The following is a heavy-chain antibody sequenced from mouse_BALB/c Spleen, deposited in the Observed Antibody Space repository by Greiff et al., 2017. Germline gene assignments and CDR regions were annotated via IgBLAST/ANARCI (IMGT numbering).Heavy chain of an antibody. D-gene: IGHD2-14*01. CDR3: ARSAYYRYDLYYFDY. CDR2: INPYNGDT. CDR1: GYSFTGYF. Sequence: EVKVVESGPELVKPGASVKISCKASGYSFTGYFMNWVMQSHGKSLEWIGRINPYNGDTFYNQKFKGKATLTVDKSSSTAHMELRSLASEDSAVYYCARSAYYRYDLYYFDYWGQGTTLTVSS. J-gene: IGHJ2*01. V-gene: IGHV1-20*02.